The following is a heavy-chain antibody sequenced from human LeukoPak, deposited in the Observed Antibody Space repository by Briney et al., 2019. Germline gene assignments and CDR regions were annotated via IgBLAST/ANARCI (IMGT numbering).Heavy chain of an antibody. CDR2: IIPIFGTA. V-gene: IGHV1-69*13. D-gene: IGHD5-12*01. Sequence: GASVKVSCKASGGTFSSYAISWVRQAPGQGLERMGGIIPIFGTANYAQKFQGRVTITADESTSTAYMELSSLRSEDTAVYYCARGLPASVFFDYWGQGTLVTVSS. J-gene: IGHJ4*02. CDR3: ARGLPASVFFDY. CDR1: GGTFSSYA.